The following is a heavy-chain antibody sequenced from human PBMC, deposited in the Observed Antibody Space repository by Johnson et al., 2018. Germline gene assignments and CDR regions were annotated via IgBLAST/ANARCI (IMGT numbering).Heavy chain of an antibody. CDR2: IRSKANSYAT. Sequence: VQLQESGGGLVQPGGSXKLSCAASGFTFSGSAMHWVRQASGQGLEWVGRIRSKANSYATTYAASGKGRFTISRDDSKNTAYLQMNSLKTEDTAVYYCTIYSHWGQGTLVTVSS. V-gene: IGHV3-73*02. J-gene: IGHJ1*01. CDR1: GFTFSGSA. D-gene: IGHD2-21*01. CDR3: TIYSH.